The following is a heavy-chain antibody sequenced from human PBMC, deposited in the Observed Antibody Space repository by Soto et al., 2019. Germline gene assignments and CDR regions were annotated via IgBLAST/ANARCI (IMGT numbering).Heavy chain of an antibody. CDR3: AKRVSGLAIQYLDY. J-gene: IGHJ4*02. V-gene: IGHV3-23*01. CDR2: IGSSGRP. D-gene: IGHD3-16*01. CDR1: GFTFTSYA. Sequence: GGSLRLSCAASGFTFTSYAMTWVRQAPGKGLEWVSTIGSSGRPYYADSVKGRFTISRDISKNTLYLQMNSLRAEDTAVYYCAKRVSGLAIQYLDYWGQGTLVTVSS.